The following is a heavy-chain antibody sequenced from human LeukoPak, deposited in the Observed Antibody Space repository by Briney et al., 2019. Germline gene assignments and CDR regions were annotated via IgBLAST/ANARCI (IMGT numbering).Heavy chain of an antibody. CDR1: GGSISSSSYY. CDR3: ASWGPVTAATCWFDP. D-gene: IGHD2-2*01. J-gene: IGHJ5*02. CDR2: IYYSGST. Sequence: SETLSLTYTVSGGSISSSSYYWGWIRQPPGKGLEWIGSIYYSGSTYYNPSLKSRVTISVDTSKNQFSLKLSSVTAADTAVYYCASWGPVTAATCWFDPWGQGTLVTVSS. V-gene: IGHV4-39*07.